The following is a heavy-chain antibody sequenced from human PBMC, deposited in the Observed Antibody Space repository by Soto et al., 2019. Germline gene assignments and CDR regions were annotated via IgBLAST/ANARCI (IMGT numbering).Heavy chain of an antibody. V-gene: IGHV3-9*01. J-gene: IGHJ4*02. CDR3: AKGRDSSTWSPFDY. D-gene: IGHD6-13*01. CDR2: ISWNSGSI. Sequence: EVQLVEFEGGLVQPGRSLRLSXAAXGXTFDXYXXXXXXXXXGXGLEWVSGISWNSGSIGYADSVKGRFTISRDNAKYSLYLQMNSLRAEDTAFYYCAKGRDSSTWSPFDYWGQGTLVTVSS. CDR1: GXTFDXYX.